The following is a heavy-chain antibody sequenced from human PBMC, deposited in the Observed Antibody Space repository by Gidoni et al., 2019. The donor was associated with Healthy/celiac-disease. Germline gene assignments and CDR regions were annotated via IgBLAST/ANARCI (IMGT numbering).Heavy chain of an antibody. D-gene: IGHD1-26*01. J-gene: IGHJ2*01. CDR1: GFTVSRNY. CDR3: ARAGRVGAASYWYFDL. Sequence: EVQLVESGGGLVQPGGSLGLSCSAPGFTVSRNYMSWVRQAPGKGLEWVSLIYSGGSTYYADSVKGRFTVSRDNSKNTLYLQMNSLRAEDTAVYYCARAGRVGAASYWYFDLWGRGTLVTVSS. V-gene: IGHV3-66*02. CDR2: IYSGGST.